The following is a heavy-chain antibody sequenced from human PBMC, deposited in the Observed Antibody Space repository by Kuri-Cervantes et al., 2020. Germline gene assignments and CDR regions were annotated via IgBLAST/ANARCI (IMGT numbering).Heavy chain of an antibody. V-gene: IGHV4-59*01. CDR2: IYYSGST. J-gene: IGHJ6*02. Sequence: SETLSLTCTVSGGSISSYYWSWIRQPPGKGLEWIGYIYYSGSTKYNPSLKSRVTISVDTSKKQFSLKLSSVTAEDTAVYYCAREDTAMDYGMDVWGQGTTVTVSS. D-gene: IGHD5-18*01. CDR3: AREDTAMDYGMDV. CDR1: GGSISSYY.